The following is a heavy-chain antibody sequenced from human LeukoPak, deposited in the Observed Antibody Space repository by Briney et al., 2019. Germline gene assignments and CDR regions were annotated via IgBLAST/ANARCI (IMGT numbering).Heavy chain of an antibody. D-gene: IGHD6-19*01. CDR3: ARVGYSSGGGDY. CDR1: GFTFSSYS. CDR2: ISSSSSYI. V-gene: IGHV3-21*01. J-gene: IGHJ4*02. Sequence: GGSLRLSCAASGFTFSSYSMNWVRQAPGKGLEWVSSISSSSSYIYYADSVKGRFTISRDNARNSLYLQMNSLRAEDTAVYYYARVGYSSGGGDYWGQGTLVTVSS.